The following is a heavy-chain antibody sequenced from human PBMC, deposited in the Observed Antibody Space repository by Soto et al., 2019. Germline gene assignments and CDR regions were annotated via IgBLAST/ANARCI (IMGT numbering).Heavy chain of an antibody. D-gene: IGHD4-17*01. V-gene: IGHV4-30-4*01. Sequence: SGTLSLTCTVSGGSISSGDYYWSWIRQPPEKGLEWIGYIYYSGSTYYNPSLKSRVTISVDTSKNQFSLKLSSVTAADTAVYYCARDYGGLGVLGYWGQGTLVTVSS. CDR3: ARDYGGLGVLGY. CDR1: GGSISSGDYY. CDR2: IYYSGST. J-gene: IGHJ4*02.